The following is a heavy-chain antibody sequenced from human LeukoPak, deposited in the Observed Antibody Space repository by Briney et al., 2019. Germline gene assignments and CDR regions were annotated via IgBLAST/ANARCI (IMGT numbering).Heavy chain of an antibody. J-gene: IGHJ4*02. Sequence: NPGGSLRPSCAASGFTFSSYAMHWVRQAPGKGLEGVAVISYDGSNKYYADSVKGRFTISRDNPKKKLYLQMNSLRTEDTAVYYCARGGGTTVTQDGYYFDYWGQGTLVTVSS. CDR3: ARGGGTTVTQDGYYFDY. D-gene: IGHD4-17*01. CDR2: ISYDGSNK. CDR1: GFTFSSYA. V-gene: IGHV3-30-3*01.